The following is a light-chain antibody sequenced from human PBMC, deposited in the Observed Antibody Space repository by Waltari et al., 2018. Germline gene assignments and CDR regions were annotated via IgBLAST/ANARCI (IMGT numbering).Light chain of an antibody. V-gene: IGLV1-44*01. CDR1: SSNIGSNT. J-gene: IGLJ6*01. Sequence: QSVLTQPPSASGTPGQRVTISCSGSSSNIGSNTVNWYQHLPGTAPKLLIDINNRRPSGVPDRFSGSKSGTSASLAISGLQSEDEADYYCAAWDDSLNGLVFGSGTKVTVL. CDR3: AAWDDSLNGLV. CDR2: INN.